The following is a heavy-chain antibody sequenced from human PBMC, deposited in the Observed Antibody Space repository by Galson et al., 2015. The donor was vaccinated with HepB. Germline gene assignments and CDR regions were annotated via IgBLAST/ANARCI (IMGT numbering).Heavy chain of an antibody. CDR3: ARLTRGGDCDY. D-gene: IGHD2-21*02. J-gene: IGHJ4*02. V-gene: IGHV4-39*01. CDR2: IYYSGST. Sequence: ETLSLTCTVSGGSISSSSYYWGWIRQPPGKGLEWIGSIYYSGSTYYNPSLKSRVTISVDTSKNQFSLKLSSVTAADTAVYYCARLTRGGDCDYWGQGTLVTVSS. CDR1: GGSISSSSYY.